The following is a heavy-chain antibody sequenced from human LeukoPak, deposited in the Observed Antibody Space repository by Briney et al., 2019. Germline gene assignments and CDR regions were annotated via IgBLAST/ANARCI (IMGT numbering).Heavy chain of an antibody. CDR2: IGYSGSDT. D-gene: IGHD3-22*01. CDR1: GFTLSSYE. J-gene: IGHJ4*02. Sequence: GGSLRLSCIVSGFTLSSYEMTWFRQAPGKGLEWVSSIGYSGSDTHYADSVKGRFTVSRDNSKNTLYLQLNSLRADDTAVYYCAKASAMIVVVSKHFDYWGQGTLVTVSS. V-gene: IGHV3-23*01. CDR3: AKASAMIVVVSKHFDY.